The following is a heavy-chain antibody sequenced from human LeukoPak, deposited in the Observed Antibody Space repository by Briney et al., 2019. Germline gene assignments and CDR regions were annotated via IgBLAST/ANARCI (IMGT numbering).Heavy chain of an antibody. D-gene: IGHD2-21*02. CDR1: GYTFTSYY. CDR2: INPSGGTT. J-gene: IGHJ4*02. CDR3: ARGEGDCYCFDY. Sequence: GASVTVSCKGSGYTFTSYYMHWVRQAPGQGGEGIGIINPSGGTTSYAQKFQGRVTITRHTSTTTVYMELTSLSSEDTAVYYCARGEGDCYCFDYWGQGTLVTVSS. V-gene: IGHV1-46*01.